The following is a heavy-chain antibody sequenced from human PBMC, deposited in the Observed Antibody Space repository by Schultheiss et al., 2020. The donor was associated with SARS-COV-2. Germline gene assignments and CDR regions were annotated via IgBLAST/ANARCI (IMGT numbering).Heavy chain of an antibody. CDR3: AKGGGYSGYDGLAFDI. CDR2: IYPGDSDT. CDR1: GYSFTSYW. Sequence: GGSLRLSCKGSGYSFTSYWIGWVRQMPGKGLEWMGIIYPGDSDTRYSPSFQGQVTISADKSISTAYLQWSSLKASDTAMYYCAKGGGYSGYDGLAFDIWGQGTMVTVSS. V-gene: IGHV5-51*01. D-gene: IGHD5-12*01. J-gene: IGHJ3*02.